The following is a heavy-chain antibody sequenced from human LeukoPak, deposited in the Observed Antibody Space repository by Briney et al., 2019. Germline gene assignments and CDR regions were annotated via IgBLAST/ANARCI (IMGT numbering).Heavy chain of an antibody. CDR1: GYTFTSYD. CDR3: ATAAQTSGLVY. J-gene: IGHJ4*02. D-gene: IGHD5-12*01. CDR2: MNPNSGNT. V-gene: IGHV1-8*01. Sequence: EASVKVSCKASGYTFTSYDINWVRQATGQGLEWMGWMNPNSGNTGYAQEFQGRVTMTRNTSISTAYMELSSLRSEDTAVYYCATAAQTSGLVYWGQGTLVTVSS.